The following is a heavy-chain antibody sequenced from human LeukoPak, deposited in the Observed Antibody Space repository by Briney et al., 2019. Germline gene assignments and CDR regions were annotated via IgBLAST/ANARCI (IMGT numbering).Heavy chain of an antibody. D-gene: IGHD3-22*01. V-gene: IGHV4-4*07. J-gene: IGHJ6*03. CDR1: GGSISSYH. CDR2: LYTTGTT. Sequence: KPSETLSLTCTVSGGSISSYHGSWVRQPAGKGLEWIGRLYTTGTTSYNPSLKSRVTMSVDTSKNQFSLKLSSVTAADTAVYYCARGYYDSRYYNYYMGVWGKGTTVTVSS. CDR3: ARGYYDSRYYNYYMGV.